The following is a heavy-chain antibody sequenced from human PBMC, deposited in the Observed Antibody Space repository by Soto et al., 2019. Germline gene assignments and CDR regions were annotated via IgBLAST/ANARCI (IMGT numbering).Heavy chain of an antibody. J-gene: IGHJ4*02. D-gene: IGHD6-25*01. Sequence: SLSLPCNVCGGCISSGGYYWSWIRQHPGKGLEWIGYIYYSGSTYYNPSLKSRVTISVDTSKNQFSLKLSSVTAADTAVYYCPRDMNIAAKEPSGYFDYWGQRTLVTVSS. V-gene: IGHV4-31*03. CDR2: IYYSGST. CDR3: PRDMNIAAKEPSGYFDY. CDR1: GGCISSGGYY.